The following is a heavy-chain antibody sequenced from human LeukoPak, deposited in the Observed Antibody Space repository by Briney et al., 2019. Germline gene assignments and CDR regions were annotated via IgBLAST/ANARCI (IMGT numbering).Heavy chain of an antibody. J-gene: IGHJ5*02. CDR2: IYYSGST. CDR3: ARGGGRLLTWGWWFDP. V-gene: IGHV4-59*01. CDR1: GGSISRYY. D-gene: IGHD2-15*01. Sequence: SETLSLTCTVSGGSISRYYWSWIRQPPGKGLEWIGYIYYSGSTNYNPSLKSRVTISVDTSKNQFSLKLSSVTAADTAVYYCARGGGRLLTWGWWFDPWGQGTLVTVSS.